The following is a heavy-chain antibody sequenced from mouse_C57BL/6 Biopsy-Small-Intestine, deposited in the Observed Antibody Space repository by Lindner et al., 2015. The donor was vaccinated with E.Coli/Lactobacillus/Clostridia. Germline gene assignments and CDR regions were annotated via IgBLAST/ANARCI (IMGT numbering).Heavy chain of an antibody. D-gene: IGHD4-1*01. CDR1: GYTFTTYY. Sequence: SVKVSCKASGYTFTTYYMHWARQAPGQGLEWMGGIHASSGDAEYAHKFEGRITMTRDTSASTVYMELSSLTSEDTAVYYCAREFTGEVDVWGNGTTVTVSS. CDR3: AREFTGEVDV. V-gene: IGHV1S130*01. CDR2: IHASSGDA. J-gene: IGHJ1*03.